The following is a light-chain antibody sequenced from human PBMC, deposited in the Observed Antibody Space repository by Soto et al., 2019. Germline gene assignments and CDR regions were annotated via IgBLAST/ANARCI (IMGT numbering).Light chain of an antibody. CDR1: SSDVGGYKY. V-gene: IGLV2-14*01. J-gene: IGLJ1*01. CDR2: EVS. Sequence: QSVLTQPASVSGSPGQSITISCTGTSSDVGGYKYVSWYQQHPGKAPKLIIYEVSNRPSGVSNRSSGSKSGNTASLTISGLQAEDETDYYCNSFTSSSTYVFGTGTKVTV. CDR3: NSFTSSSTYV.